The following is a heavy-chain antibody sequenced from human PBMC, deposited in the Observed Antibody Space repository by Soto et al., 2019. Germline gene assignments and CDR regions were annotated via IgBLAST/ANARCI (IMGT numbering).Heavy chain of an antibody. Sequence: GGSLRLSCAASGFTFSSYSMNWVRQAPGKGLEWVSSISSSSYIYYADSVKGRFTISRDNAKNSLYLQMNSLRAEDTAVYYCARAKSSSWYWFDPWGQGTLVTVSS. CDR3: ARAKSSSWYWFDP. CDR2: ISSSSYI. J-gene: IGHJ5*02. V-gene: IGHV3-21*01. CDR1: GFTFSSYS. D-gene: IGHD6-13*01.